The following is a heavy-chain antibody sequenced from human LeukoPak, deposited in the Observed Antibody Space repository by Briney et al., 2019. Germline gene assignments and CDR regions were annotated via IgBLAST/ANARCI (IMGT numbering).Heavy chain of an antibody. V-gene: IGHV1-2*02. CDR1: GYTFTGYY. CDR2: INPNSGGT. D-gene: IGHD2-2*02. Sequence: ASVKVSCKASGYTFTGYYMHWVRQAPGQGLVWMGWINPNSGGTNYAQKFQGRVTMTRDTSISTAYMELSRLRSDDTAVYYCARVGLGYCSSTSCYRWFDPWGQGTLVTVSS. J-gene: IGHJ5*02. CDR3: ARVGLGYCSSTSCYRWFDP.